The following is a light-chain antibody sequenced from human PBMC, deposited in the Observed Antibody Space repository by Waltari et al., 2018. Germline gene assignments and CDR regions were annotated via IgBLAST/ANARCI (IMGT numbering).Light chain of an antibody. CDR1: SSNIGRNT. CDR2: SNN. V-gene: IGLV1-44*01. Sequence: QSVLTQPHSASGTPGQRVPISCSGSSSNIGRNTVNWYQQLPGTAPKLLIYSNNQRPSGVPDRFSGSKSGTSASLAISGLQSEDEADYYCAAWDDSLNGNVFGSGTKVTVL. CDR3: AAWDDSLNGNV. J-gene: IGLJ6*01.